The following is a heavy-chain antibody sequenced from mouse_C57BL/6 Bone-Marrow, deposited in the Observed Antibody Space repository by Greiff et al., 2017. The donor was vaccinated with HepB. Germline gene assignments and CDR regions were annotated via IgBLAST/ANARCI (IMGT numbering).Heavy chain of an antibody. CDR3: TGSLLLRIYAMDY. D-gene: IGHD1-1*01. Sequence: EVNVVESGGGLVQPGGSMKLSCVASGFTFSNYWMNWVRQSPEKGLEWVAQIRLKSDNYATHYAESVKGRFTISRDDSKSSVYLQMNNLRAEDTGIYYCTGSLLLRIYAMDYWGQGTSVTVSS. CDR1: GFTFSNYW. CDR2: IRLKSDNYAT. V-gene: IGHV6-3*01. J-gene: IGHJ4*01.